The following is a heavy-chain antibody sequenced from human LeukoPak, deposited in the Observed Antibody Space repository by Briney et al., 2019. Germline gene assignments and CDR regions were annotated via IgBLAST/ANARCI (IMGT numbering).Heavy chain of an antibody. V-gene: IGHV3-33*08. J-gene: IGHJ6*02. CDR1: GFSFSDYY. CDR2: IWYDGSNK. Sequence: GGSLRLSCAASGFSFSDYYMSWIRQAPGKGLEWVAVIWYDGSNKYYADSVKGRFTISRDNSKNTLYLQMNSLRAEDTAVYYCARAYGGSQYGMDVWGQGTTVTVSS. D-gene: IGHD4/OR15-4a*01. CDR3: ARAYGGSQYGMDV.